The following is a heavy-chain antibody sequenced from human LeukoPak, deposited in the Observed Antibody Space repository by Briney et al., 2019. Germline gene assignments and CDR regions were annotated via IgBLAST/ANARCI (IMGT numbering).Heavy chain of an antibody. V-gene: IGHV3-23*01. D-gene: IGHD4-23*01. Sequence: GGSLRLSCAASGVTFSTYAMSWVRQAPGKGPEWVSGITDTGSRTYYADSMKGRFTVSRDNSRSTLYLQMRSLRAEDTAVYYCANSPYVGDHGGPSAWGQGALVIVSS. J-gene: IGHJ5*02. CDR2: ITDTGSRT. CDR3: ANSPYVGDHGGPSA. CDR1: GVTFSTYA.